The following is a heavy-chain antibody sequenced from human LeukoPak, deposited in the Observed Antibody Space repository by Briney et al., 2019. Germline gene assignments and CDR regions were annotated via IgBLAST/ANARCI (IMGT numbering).Heavy chain of an antibody. CDR2: IYTSGST. CDR3: ARDRAAGMEGRDWFDP. V-gene: IGHV4-4*07. J-gene: IGHJ5*02. Sequence: SETLTLTCTVSGGSISSYYWSWIRQPAGKGLEWIGRIYTSGSTNYNPSLKSRVTMSVDTSKNQFSLKLSSVTAADTAVYYCARDRAAGMEGRDWFDPWGQGTLVTVSS. CDR1: GGSISSYY. D-gene: IGHD6-13*01.